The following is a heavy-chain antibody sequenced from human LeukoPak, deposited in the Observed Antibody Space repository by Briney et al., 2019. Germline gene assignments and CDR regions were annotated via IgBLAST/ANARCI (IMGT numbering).Heavy chain of an antibody. CDR2: IDSGSGYI. CDR3: ARGHIRAGGLGVFDY. Sequence: GGSLRLSCAASGFTFSTYSMNWVRQAPGKGLEWVSFIDSGSGYIYYSDSVKGRFTISRDNAKNSLYLQMNTLRAEETAVYYCARGHIRAGGLGVFDYWGQGTRVTVSS. CDR1: GFTFSTYS. J-gene: IGHJ4*02. D-gene: IGHD6-13*01. V-gene: IGHV3-21*01.